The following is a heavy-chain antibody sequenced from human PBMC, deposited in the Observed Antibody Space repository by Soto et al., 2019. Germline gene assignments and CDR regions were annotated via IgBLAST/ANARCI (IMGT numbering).Heavy chain of an antibody. J-gene: IGHJ4*02. D-gene: IGHD3-16*01. CDR1: GFSLSTSGVG. Sequence: QITLKESGPTLVKPTQTLTLTCTFSGFSLSTSGVGVGWIRQPPGKALEWLALIYWDDDQRYSTSLKSRLTITKDTSKNQVVLTMTDMDPVDTATYYCARLPLGMPVRYYFDYWGQGTLVPVSS. CDR2: IYWDDDQ. V-gene: IGHV2-5*02. CDR3: ARLPLGMPVRYYFDY.